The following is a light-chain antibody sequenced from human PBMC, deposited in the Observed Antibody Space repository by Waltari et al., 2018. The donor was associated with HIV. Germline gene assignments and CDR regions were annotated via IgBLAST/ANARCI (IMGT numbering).Light chain of an antibody. Sequence: SYELTQPPSASVSPGQTARISCSGDALPTQYVFWYQPRPGQAPVMVIDRDKERPSGIPDRFSGSSAGTTVTLTISGVQAEDEADYYCQSADSTGTYWVFGGGTKLTVL. CDR1: ALPTQY. J-gene: IGLJ3*02. CDR2: RDK. CDR3: QSADSTGTYWV. V-gene: IGLV3-25*03.